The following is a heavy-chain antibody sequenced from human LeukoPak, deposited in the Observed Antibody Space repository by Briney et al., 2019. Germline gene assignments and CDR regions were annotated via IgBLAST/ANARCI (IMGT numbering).Heavy chain of an antibody. J-gene: IGHJ4*02. V-gene: IGHV3-33*01. CDR3: ARVYPLRVPAAMDY. CDR2: IWSDGSNQ. D-gene: IGHD2-2*01. CDR1: GFSVSTYA. Sequence: GGSLRLSCAASGFSVSTYAMHWVRQSPGKGLAWVAMIWSDGSNQYYADSVKGRFTISRENSKNTLYLQMNSLRAEDTAVYYCARVYPLRVPAAMDYWGQGTLVTVSS.